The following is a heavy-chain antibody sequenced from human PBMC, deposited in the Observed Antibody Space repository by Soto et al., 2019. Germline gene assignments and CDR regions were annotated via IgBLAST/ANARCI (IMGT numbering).Heavy chain of an antibody. Sequence: SETLSLTCTVSGGSIGTYYWSWIQQPPGKGLEWIGYIYYRGNTDYNPSLKSRVTISLDTPKNQFSLKLSSVTAADTAVYYCARHPGYYDILTGYTTYYFDYWGQGILVTVSS. J-gene: IGHJ4*02. CDR1: GGSIGTYY. CDR3: ARHPGYYDILTGYTTYYFDY. D-gene: IGHD3-9*01. V-gene: IGHV4-59*08. CDR2: IYYRGNT.